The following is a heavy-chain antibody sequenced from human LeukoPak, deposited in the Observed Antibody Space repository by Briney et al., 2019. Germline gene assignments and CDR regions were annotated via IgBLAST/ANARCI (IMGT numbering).Heavy chain of an antibody. CDR3: ARAPLTYCSGGSCYSRSNYYYGMDV. D-gene: IGHD2-15*01. V-gene: IGHV1-69*04. Sequence: SVKVSCKASGGTFSSYAISWVRQAPGQGLEWMGRIIPILGIANYAQKFQGRVTITADKSTSTAYMELSSLRSEDTAVYYCARAPLTYCSGGSCYSRSNYYYGMDVWGQGTTVTVSS. CDR2: IIPILGIA. J-gene: IGHJ6*02. CDR1: GGTFSSYA.